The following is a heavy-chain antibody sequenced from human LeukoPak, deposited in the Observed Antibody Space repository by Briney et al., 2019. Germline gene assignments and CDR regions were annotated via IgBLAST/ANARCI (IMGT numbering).Heavy chain of an antibody. CDR1: GFTFSAYC. D-gene: IGHD3-22*01. CDR3: ATRDSSGYYSSYFDY. V-gene: IGHV3-48*01. CDR2: ISTSSNNV. J-gene: IGHJ4*02. Sequence: GSLRLSCAASGFTFSAYCMNWVRQAPGKGLEWLSYISTSSNNVNYADSVKGRFTISRDSAKNSLYLQMNGLRPDDTAVYYCATRDSSGYYSSYFDYWGQGTLVTVSS.